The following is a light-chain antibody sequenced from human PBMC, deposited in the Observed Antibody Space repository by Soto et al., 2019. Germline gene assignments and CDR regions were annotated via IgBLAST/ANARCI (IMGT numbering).Light chain of an antibody. CDR3: LQRSFWPLT. CDR1: QSISIF. V-gene: IGKV3-11*01. J-gene: IGKJ4*01. CDR2: DAS. Sequence: EVVLTQSPATLSLSPGERATLSCRASQSISIFLAWYQQKPGQTPRLLIYDASNRATGVPARFSGSGSGTDFTLTISSLEPEDFAVYFCLQRSFWPLTFGGGTKVESK.